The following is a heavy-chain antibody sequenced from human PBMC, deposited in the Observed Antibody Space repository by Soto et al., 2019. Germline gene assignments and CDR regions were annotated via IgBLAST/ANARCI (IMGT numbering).Heavy chain of an antibody. CDR2: IYPGDSDT. V-gene: IGHV5-51*01. J-gene: IGHJ3*02. CDR1: GYSFTSYW. CDR3: ARWRDIVLMVYAKAPNAFDI. Sequence: PGESLKISCKGSGYSFTSYWIGWVRQMPGKGLEWMGIIYPGDSDTRYSPSFQGQVTISADKSISTAYLQWSSLKASDTAMYYCARWRDIVLMVYAKAPNAFDIWGQGTMVTVSS. D-gene: IGHD2-8*01.